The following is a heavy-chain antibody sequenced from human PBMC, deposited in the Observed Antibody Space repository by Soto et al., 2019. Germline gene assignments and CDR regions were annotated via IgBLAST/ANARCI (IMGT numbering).Heavy chain of an antibody. Sequence: PGGSLRLSCAASEFTFSSYGMHWVRQAPGKGLEWVAVIWYDGSNKYYADSVKGRFTISRDNSKNTLYLQMNSLRAEDTAVYYWARDFKVYATYYFDYWGQGTLVTVSS. CDR3: ARDFKVYATYYFDY. CDR1: EFTFSSYG. V-gene: IGHV3-33*01. J-gene: IGHJ4*02. CDR2: IWYDGSNK. D-gene: IGHD2-8*01.